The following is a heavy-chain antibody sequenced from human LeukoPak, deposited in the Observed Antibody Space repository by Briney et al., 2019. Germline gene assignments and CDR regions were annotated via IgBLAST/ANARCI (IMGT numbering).Heavy chain of an antibody. CDR2: ISAYNGNT. Sequence: ASVKVSCKASGYTFTSYGISWVRQAPGQGLEWMGWISAYNGNTNCAQKLQGRVTMTTDTSTSTAYMELRSLRSDDTAVYYCARDQSITMVRVAFDIWGQGTMVTVSS. D-gene: IGHD3-10*01. CDR3: ARDQSITMVRVAFDI. CDR1: GYTFTSYG. V-gene: IGHV1-18*01. J-gene: IGHJ3*02.